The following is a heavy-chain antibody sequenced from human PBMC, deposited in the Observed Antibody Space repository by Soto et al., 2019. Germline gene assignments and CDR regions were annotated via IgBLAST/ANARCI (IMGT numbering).Heavy chain of an antibody. D-gene: IGHD5-12*01. J-gene: IGHJ4*02. CDR2: IKQDGSEK. CDR3: ARGRGYSGYYFGY. CDR1: GFTFSSSW. V-gene: IGHV3-7*03. Sequence: GGSLRLSCAASGFTFSSSWMSWVRQAPGKGLEWVANIKQDGSEKYYVESVQGRFTISRDNAKNSLYLQMNSLRAEDTAVYYCARGRGYSGYYFGYWGQGTLVTVSS.